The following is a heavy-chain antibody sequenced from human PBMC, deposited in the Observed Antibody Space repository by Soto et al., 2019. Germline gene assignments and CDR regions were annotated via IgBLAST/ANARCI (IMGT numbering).Heavy chain of an antibody. CDR2: IKLDGREK. Sequence: GGSLRLSCSASGFIFRRYWMAWVRQAPGKGLEWVATIKLDGREKNYLDSVQGRFTISRDDAENSMSLQMSSLRGEDTAVSYCAWEVTADALDIWGQGTMVTVSS. CDR3: AWEVTADALDI. CDR1: GFIFRRYW. J-gene: IGHJ3*02. V-gene: IGHV3-7*04. D-gene: IGHD2-21*02.